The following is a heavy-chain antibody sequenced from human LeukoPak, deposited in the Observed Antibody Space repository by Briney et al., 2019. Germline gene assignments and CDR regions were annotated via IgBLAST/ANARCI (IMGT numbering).Heavy chain of an antibody. Sequence: GESLKISCAASGFTFSSYGMHWVRQAPGKGLEWVSSISSSSSYIYYADSVKGRFTISRDNAKNSLYLQMNSLRAEDTAVYYCARGQNLAPRYYYYMDVWGKGTTVTVSS. D-gene: IGHD6-6*01. J-gene: IGHJ6*03. CDR3: ARGQNLAPRYYYYMDV. CDR2: ISSSSSYI. CDR1: GFTFSSYG. V-gene: IGHV3-21*01.